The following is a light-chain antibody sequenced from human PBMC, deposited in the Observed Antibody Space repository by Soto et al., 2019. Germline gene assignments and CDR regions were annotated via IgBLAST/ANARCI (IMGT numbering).Light chain of an antibody. CDR1: QNTNNW. CDR3: QEYSIFS. V-gene: IGKV1-5*01. Sequence: IQMTQSPSAVAAYNGDRVTITCRASQNTNNWLAWFQQKPGQAPKLLIYDASSLESGVPSRFSGSRSGTEFTLTISSLQPDDFATYYCQEYSIFSFGQVSNVDIK. J-gene: IGKJ1*01. CDR2: DAS.